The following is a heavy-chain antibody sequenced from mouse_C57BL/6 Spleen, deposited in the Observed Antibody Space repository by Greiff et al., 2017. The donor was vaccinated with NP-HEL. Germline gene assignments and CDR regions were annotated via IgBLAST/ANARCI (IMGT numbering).Heavy chain of an antibody. CDR1: GYTFTDYE. J-gene: IGHJ4*01. CDR2: IDPETGGT. CDR3: TRSENAMDY. V-gene: IGHV1-15*01. Sequence: VQVVESGAELVRPGASVTLSCKASGYTFTDYEMHWVKQTPVHGLEWIGAIDPETGGTAYNQKFKGKAILTADKSSSTAYMELRSLTSEDSAVYYCTRSENAMDYWGQGTSVTVSS.